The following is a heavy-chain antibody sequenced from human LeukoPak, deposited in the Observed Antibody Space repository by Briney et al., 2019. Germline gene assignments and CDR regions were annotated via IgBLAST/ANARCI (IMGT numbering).Heavy chain of an antibody. CDR3: VRGVGSSTSCYVRAFDI. CDR2: IKCDGSEK. D-gene: IGHD2-2*01. Sequence: GGSLRLSCAASGFTFSNSWMHWVCQAPEKGLEWVADIKCDGSEKCYVDSVKGRLTISRDNTKNSLYLQVNSLRAEDMTVYYSVRGVGSSTSCYVRAFDIWGQGTMVTVSS. J-gene: IGHJ3*02. CDR1: GFTFSNSW. V-gene: IGHV3-52*01.